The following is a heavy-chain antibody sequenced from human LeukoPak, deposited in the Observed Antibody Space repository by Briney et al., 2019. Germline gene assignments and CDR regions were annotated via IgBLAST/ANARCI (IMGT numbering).Heavy chain of an antibody. CDR2: IYISGST. CDR3: ARVRGVTTFDY. Sequence: SETLSLTCTVSGVSINTYYWSWIRQPAGKGLEWIGRIYISGSTNYNPSLKSRVTMSLDTSKNQLSLKQSSVTAADTAVYYCARVRGVTTFDYWGQGTLVTVSS. V-gene: IGHV4-4*07. D-gene: IGHD2-21*02. J-gene: IGHJ4*02. CDR1: GVSINTYY.